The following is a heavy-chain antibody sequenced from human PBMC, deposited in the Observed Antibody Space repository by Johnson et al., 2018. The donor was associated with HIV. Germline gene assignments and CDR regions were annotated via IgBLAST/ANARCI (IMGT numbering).Heavy chain of an antibody. J-gene: IGHJ3*02. CDR1: GFTFSSYG. CDR2: IWYDGSNK. V-gene: IGHV3-33*01. D-gene: IGHD6-6*01. Sequence: QVQLVESGGGVVQPGRSLRLSCAASGFTFSSYGMHWVRQAPGKGLEWVAAIWYDGSNKYYADSVKGRFTISRDNSKNTLYLQMNSLRAEDTAVYYCARAERSSSGVDAFDIWGQGTMVTVSS. CDR3: ARAERSSSGVDAFDI.